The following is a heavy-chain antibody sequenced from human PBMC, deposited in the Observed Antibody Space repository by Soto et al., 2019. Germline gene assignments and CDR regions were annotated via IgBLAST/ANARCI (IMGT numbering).Heavy chain of an antibody. CDR2: ISYDGSNK. V-gene: IGHV3-30-3*01. J-gene: IGHJ4*02. D-gene: IGHD6-13*01. CDR3: ARDAQYGIAAAGITDY. CDR1: GFTFSSYA. Sequence: GGSLRLSCAASGFTFSSYAMHWVRQAPGKGLEWVAVISYDGSNKYYADSVKGRFTISRDNSKNTLYLQMNSLRAEDTAVYYCARDAQYGIAAAGITDYWGQGTLVTVSS.